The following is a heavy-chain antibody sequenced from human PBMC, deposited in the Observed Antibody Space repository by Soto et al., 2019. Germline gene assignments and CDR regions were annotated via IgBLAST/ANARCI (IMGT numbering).Heavy chain of an antibody. CDR2: IYYSGST. CDR3: ARDRRRSSVLDI. J-gene: IGHJ3*02. Sequence: SEALSLTWTASGGLTRPDQWSWLRLPPGKGKEWIGYIYYSGSTNYHPSLKSRVTISVDTSKNQFSLKLSAVTAADTAVYYCARDRRRSSVLDIWSRRTLVTGSS. V-gene: IGHV4-59*01. D-gene: IGHD3-10*01. CDR1: GGLTRPDQ.